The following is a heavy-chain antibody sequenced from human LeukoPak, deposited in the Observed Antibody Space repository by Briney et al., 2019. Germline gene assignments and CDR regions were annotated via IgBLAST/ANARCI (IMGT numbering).Heavy chain of an antibody. Sequence: ASVKLSCNASGYTFTSYGNSWGRHAPGQGLGRMGLISAYNGKTNYAQKLQGRVTMTTDTSTSTAYMELRSLRSDDTAVYYCARDPLYSGYDRDAFDIWGQGTMVTVSS. J-gene: IGHJ3*02. V-gene: IGHV1-18*01. CDR1: GYTFTSYG. D-gene: IGHD5-12*01. CDR2: ISAYNGKT. CDR3: ARDPLYSGYDRDAFDI.